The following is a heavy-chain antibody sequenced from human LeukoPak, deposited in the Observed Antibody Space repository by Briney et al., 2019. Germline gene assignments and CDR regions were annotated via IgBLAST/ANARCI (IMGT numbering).Heavy chain of an antibody. CDR2: INPNSGVT. CDR1: GYTFSGYY. Sequence: ASVKVSCKASGYTFSGYYMHWVRQAPGQGLEWMGWINPNSGVTKIAQKFQGRVTMTRDTSISTAYMELSKLSSDDTAVYYCARAYSSLSYYYYYLDVWGKGTTVTVSS. D-gene: IGHD6-19*01. V-gene: IGHV1-2*02. J-gene: IGHJ6*03. CDR3: ARAYSSLSYYYYYLDV.